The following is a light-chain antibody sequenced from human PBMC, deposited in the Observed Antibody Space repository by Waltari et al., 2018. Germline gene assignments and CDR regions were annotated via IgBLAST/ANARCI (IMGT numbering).Light chain of an antibody. J-gene: IGKJ2*01. V-gene: IGKV2-28*01. Sequence: DILMTQSPLSLPVTPGEPASISCRSSQSLLHSNGYNYLDWYLQKPGQSPQVLIYLGSNRASGVPDRCSGRGSGTDFTLNISRVEAEDVGVYYCMQILQPARTFGQGTRLEIK. CDR3: MQILQPART. CDR1: QSLLHSNGYNY. CDR2: LGS.